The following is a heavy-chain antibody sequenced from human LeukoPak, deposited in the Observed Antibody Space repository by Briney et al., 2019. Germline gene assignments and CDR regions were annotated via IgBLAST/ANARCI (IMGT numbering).Heavy chain of an antibody. CDR2: IYYSGST. D-gene: IGHD3-22*01. J-gene: IGHJ4*02. CDR1: GGSVSSGSYY. Sequence: PSETLSLTCTVSGGSVSSGSYYWSWIRQPPGKGLEWIGYIYYSGSTNYNPSLKSRVTISVDTSKNQFSLKLSSVTAADTAVYYCARGRMNYYDSSGYLRPSDYWGQGTLVTVSS. CDR3: ARGRMNYYDSSGYLRPSDY. V-gene: IGHV4-61*01.